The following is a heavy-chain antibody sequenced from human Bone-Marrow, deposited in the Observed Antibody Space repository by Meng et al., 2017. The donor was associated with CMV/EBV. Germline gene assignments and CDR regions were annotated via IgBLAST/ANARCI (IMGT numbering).Heavy chain of an antibody. D-gene: IGHD2/OR15-2a*01. CDR1: AGTSHSYA. CDR2: IIPISATA. Sequence: VRSVYCGVDEKCPVSYEKVGCRASAGTSHSYAIGWVRHVRGQVLEWMGGIIPISATAHYAQKLQSRVTITADESTSTAYMELSSLRSEDTAVYYCARAHLPSRPFSFDYWGQGTLVTVSS. V-gene: IGHV1-69*01. CDR3: ARAHLPSRPFSFDY. J-gene: IGHJ4*02.